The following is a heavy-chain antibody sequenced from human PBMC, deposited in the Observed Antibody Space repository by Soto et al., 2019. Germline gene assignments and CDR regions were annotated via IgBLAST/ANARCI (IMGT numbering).Heavy chain of an antibody. V-gene: IGHV4-31*03. J-gene: IGHJ4*02. Sequence: QVQRQESGPGLVKPSQTLYLTCTVPGGSISSGGYYWSWISQHPGKGLERIGYIYYSGSTYYNPSLKSRITISVDTSENQFSLKLSSVTAADTAVYYCARDLEEQLVDWGQGTLVTVSS. CDR1: GGSISSGGYY. CDR2: IYYSGST. CDR3: ARDLEEQLVD. D-gene: IGHD6-13*01.